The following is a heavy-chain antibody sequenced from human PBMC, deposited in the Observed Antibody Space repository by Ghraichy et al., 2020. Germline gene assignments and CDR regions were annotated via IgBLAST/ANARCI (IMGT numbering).Heavy chain of an antibody. V-gene: IGHV4-4*02. CDR1: GGSISSSNC. J-gene: IGHJ5*02. CDR3: ARERRSSIPFDP. D-gene: IGHD6-13*01. Sequence: SETLSLTCAVSGGSISSSNCWSWVRQPPGKGLEWIGEIYHSGSTNYNPSLKSRVTISVDKSKNQFSLKLSSVTAADPAVYYCARERRSSIPFDPWGQGTLVTVSS. CDR2: IYHSGST.